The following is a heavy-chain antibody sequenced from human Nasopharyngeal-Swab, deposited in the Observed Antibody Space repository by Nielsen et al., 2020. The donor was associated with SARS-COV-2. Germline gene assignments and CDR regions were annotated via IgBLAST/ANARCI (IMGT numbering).Heavy chain of an antibody. J-gene: IGHJ5*02. CDR3: ARHWDLAAAQWFDP. CDR1: GGSISSSSYY. D-gene: IGHD6-25*01. V-gene: IGHV4-39*01. Sequence: SETLSLTCTVSGGSISSSSYYWGWIRQPPGKGLEWIGSIYYSGSTYYNPSLKSRVTISVDTSKNQFSLKLSSVTAADTAVYYCARHWDLAAAQWFDPWAREPWSPSPQ. CDR2: IYYSGST.